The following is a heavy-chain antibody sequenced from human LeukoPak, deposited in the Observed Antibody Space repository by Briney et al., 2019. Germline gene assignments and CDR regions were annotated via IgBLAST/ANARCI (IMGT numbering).Heavy chain of an antibody. Sequence: GGSLRLSCAASGFTFSSYVMSWVRQAPGKGLEWVAFISYEGRDKCYADSVKGRFTISRDNSENTLYLQMNSLRPEDTAVYYCTREVNAFDIWGQGTMVTVSS. V-gene: IGHV3-30*19. CDR2: ISYEGRDK. CDR1: GFTFSSYV. CDR3: TREVNAFDI. J-gene: IGHJ3*02.